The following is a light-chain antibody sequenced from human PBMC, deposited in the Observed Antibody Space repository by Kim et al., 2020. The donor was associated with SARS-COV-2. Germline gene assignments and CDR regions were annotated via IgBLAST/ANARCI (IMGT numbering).Light chain of an antibody. CDR2: DVS. J-gene: IGKJ4*01. V-gene: IGKV3-15*01. CDR3: QQYNNRPLT. Sequence: EIVMTQSPATLSVSPGERVTLSCRVSQSVTTNLAWYQQKPGQAPRLLIYDVSTRATGIPAKFSGSGSGTEFTLTISSLQSEDFAVYYCQQYNNRPLTFGGGTKVEI. CDR1: QSVTTN.